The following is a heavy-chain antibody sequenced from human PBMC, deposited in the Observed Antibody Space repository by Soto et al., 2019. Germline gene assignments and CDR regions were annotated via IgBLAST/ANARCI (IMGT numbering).Heavy chain of an antibody. Sequence: QVQLQESGPGLVKPSQTLSLTCTVSGGSISSGGYYWSWIRQHPGKGLEWIGYIYYSGSTYYNPSLKSRVTLSVDTSKNHFSLKLSSVTAADTAVYYCARAAATMVRGNWFDPWGQGTLVTVSS. V-gene: IGHV4-31*03. CDR3: ARAAATMVRGNWFDP. J-gene: IGHJ5*02. CDR2: IYYSGST. CDR1: GGSISSGGYY. D-gene: IGHD3-10*01.